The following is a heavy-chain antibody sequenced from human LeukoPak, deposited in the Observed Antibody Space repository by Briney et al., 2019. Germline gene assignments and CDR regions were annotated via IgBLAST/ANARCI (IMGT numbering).Heavy chain of an antibody. V-gene: IGHV1-2*02. Sequence: ASVKVSCKASGYTFTAYYIHWVRQAPGQGLEWMGWINPNNGGTNFAQKFQGRVTMTRDTSLSTVYMELSRLTSDDTAVYYCARSTKLAIDSWGQGTLVTVSS. CDR2: INPNNGGT. D-gene: IGHD1-1*01. CDR3: ARSTKLAIDS. CDR1: GYTFTAYY. J-gene: IGHJ5*02.